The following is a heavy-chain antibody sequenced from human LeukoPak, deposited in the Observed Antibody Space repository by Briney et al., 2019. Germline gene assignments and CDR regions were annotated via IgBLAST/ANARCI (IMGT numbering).Heavy chain of an antibody. Sequence: ASVKVSCKTYGYTFANYGISWVRQAPGQGLEWIGWIAGDNTDGPNYSQRFQGRVTMTADTSASTSSMELRSLTSDDTAVYYCAREWEPRSRTDCFDPWGQGTLVTVSS. CDR3: AREWEPRSRTDCFDP. CDR1: GYTFANYG. J-gene: IGHJ5*02. CDR2: IAGDNTDGP. V-gene: IGHV1-18*01. D-gene: IGHD1-26*01.